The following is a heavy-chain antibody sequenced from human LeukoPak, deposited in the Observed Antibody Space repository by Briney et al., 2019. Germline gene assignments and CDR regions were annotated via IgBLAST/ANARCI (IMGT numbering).Heavy chain of an antibody. CDR2: MNPNSGNT. V-gene: IGHV1-8*01. Sequence: ASVKVSCKASGYTFTSYDINWVRQATGQGLEWMGWMNPNSGNTGYAQKFQGRVTMTRNTSISTAYMELSSLRSDDTAVYYCARVGPGYDSSGYPRYWGQGTLVTVSS. CDR3: ARVGPGYDSSGYPRY. J-gene: IGHJ4*02. D-gene: IGHD3-22*01. CDR1: GYTFTSYD.